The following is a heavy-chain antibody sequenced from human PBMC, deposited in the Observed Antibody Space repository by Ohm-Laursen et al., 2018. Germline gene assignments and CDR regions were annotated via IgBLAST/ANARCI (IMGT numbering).Heavy chain of an antibody. J-gene: IGHJ4*02. CDR1: GITFTTYN. V-gene: IGHV3-21*04. D-gene: IGHD2-21*01. Sequence: SLRLSCTASGITFTTYNMNWVRQAPGKGLEWVSSISSSSSYIYYADSVKGRFTISRDNSKNTLYLQMNSLRAEDTAVYYCAKDDSYWGQGTLVTVSS. CDR3: AKDDSY. CDR2: ISSSSSYI.